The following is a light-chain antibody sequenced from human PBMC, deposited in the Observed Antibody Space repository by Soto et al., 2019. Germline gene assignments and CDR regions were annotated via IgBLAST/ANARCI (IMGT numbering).Light chain of an antibody. CDR1: QSVSNNY. Sequence: EIALTQSPGTLSLSPGERATLSCRASQSVSNNYLAWYQQKPGQAPRLLIYGASSRATGIPDRFSGSGSGTDFTLTISRLQPEDFAVYYCQQYDSSPWTFGQGTKVEIK. CDR3: QQYDSSPWT. CDR2: GAS. V-gene: IGKV3-20*01. J-gene: IGKJ1*01.